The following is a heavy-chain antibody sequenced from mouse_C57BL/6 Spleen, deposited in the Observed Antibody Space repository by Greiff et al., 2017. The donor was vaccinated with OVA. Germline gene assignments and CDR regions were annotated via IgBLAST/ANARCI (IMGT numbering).Heavy chain of an antibody. CDR2: INPSSGYT. CDR3: ASYGNYLFAY. D-gene: IGHD2-1*01. CDR1: GYTFTSYW. J-gene: IGHJ3*01. Sequence: QVHVKQSGAELAKPGASVKLSCKASGYTFTSYWMHWVKQRPGQGLEWIGYINPSSGYTKYNQKFKDKATLTADKYSSTAYMQLSSLTYEDSAVYYCASYGNYLFAYWGQGTLVTVSA. V-gene: IGHV1-7*01.